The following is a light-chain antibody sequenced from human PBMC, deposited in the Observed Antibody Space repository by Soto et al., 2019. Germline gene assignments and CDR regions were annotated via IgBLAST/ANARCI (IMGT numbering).Light chain of an antibody. CDR1: QTISSW. CDR2: AAS. Sequence: DIQMTQSPSTLSGSVGDRVTITCRASQTISSWLAWYQQKPGKPPKLLIYAASSLQSGVPSRFSGSGSGRDFTLTISSLQPEDFATYYCQQSYSIPWTFGQGTKVEIK. CDR3: QQSYSIPWT. V-gene: IGKV1-39*01. J-gene: IGKJ1*01.